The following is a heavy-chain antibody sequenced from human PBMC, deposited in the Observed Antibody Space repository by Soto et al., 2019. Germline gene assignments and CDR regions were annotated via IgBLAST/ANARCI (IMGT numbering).Heavy chain of an antibody. Sequence: SETLSLTCTVSGGSISSDYWSWIRQPPGKGLEWIGYIYYSGSTNYNPSLKSRVTISVDTSKNQFSLKLSSVPAADTAGYYWARVGTGSSWYPPWSAPWGQGTLVTVSS. CDR2: IYYSGST. V-gene: IGHV4-59*08. J-gene: IGHJ5*02. CDR3: ARVGTGSSWYPPWSAP. CDR1: GGSISSDY. D-gene: IGHD6-13*01.